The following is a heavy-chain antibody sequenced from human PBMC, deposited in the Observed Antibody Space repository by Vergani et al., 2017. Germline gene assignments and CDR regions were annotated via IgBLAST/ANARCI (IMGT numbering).Heavy chain of an antibody. V-gene: IGHV3-21*01. J-gene: IGHJ3*01. Sequence: EVQLVESGGVVVQPGGSLRLSCAASGFTFDDYTMHWVRQAPGKGLEWVSSISGNNDDVYYADSVKGRFTISRDNAKNSLYLDMSSLRAEDTAVYYCVRDVRVSLTWGQGTLVAVSS. CDR3: VRDVRVSLT. D-gene: IGHD3-16*01. CDR1: GFTFDDYT. CDR2: ISGNNDDV.